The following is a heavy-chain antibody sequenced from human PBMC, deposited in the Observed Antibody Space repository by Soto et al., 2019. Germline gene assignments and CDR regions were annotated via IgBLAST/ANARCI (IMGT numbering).Heavy chain of an antibody. Sequence: QVQLVESGGGVVQPGRSLRLSCAASGFTFSSYGMHWVRQAPGKGLEWVAVIRYDGSNKYYADSVKGRFTISRDNSKNTLYLHMNSLRAEDTAVYYCARDYEVVVPAATAYFDYWGQGTLVTVSS. CDR1: GFTFSSYG. CDR2: IRYDGSNK. D-gene: IGHD2-2*01. CDR3: ARDYEVVVPAATAYFDY. J-gene: IGHJ4*02. V-gene: IGHV3-33*01.